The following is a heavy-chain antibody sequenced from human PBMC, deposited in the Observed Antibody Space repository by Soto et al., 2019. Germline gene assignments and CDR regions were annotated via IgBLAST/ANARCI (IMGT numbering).Heavy chain of an antibody. CDR1: GGSISSSTYY. CDR3: ARRGGPADF. J-gene: IGHJ4*02. V-gene: IGHV4-39*01. D-gene: IGHD2-15*01. CDR2: SYFGGST. Sequence: QLQLQESGPGLVKPSETLSLTCTVSGGSISSSTYYWGWIRQPPGKGLEWIGSSYFGGSTYYNPSLKSLVTISVDTSKSLFSLKLSSVTAADTAVYYCARRGGPADFWGQGTLVTVSS.